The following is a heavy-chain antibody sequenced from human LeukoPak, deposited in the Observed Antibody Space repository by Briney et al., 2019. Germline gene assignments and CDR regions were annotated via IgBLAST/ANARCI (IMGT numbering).Heavy chain of an antibody. V-gene: IGHV3-30*03. CDR2: ISYDGSNK. CDR3: ARVSGYSSSWYFDY. Sequence: GGSLRLSCAASGFTFSSYGMHWVRQAPGKGLEWVAVISYDGSNKYYADSVKGRFTISRDNSKNTLYLQMNSLRAEDTAVYYCARVSGYSSSWYFDYWGQGTLVTVSS. D-gene: IGHD6-13*01. CDR1: GFTFSSYG. J-gene: IGHJ4*02.